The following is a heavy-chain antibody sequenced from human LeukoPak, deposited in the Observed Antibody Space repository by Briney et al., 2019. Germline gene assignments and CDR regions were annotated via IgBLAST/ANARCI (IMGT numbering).Heavy chain of an antibody. J-gene: IGHJ1*01. CDR1: GGSFSGYY. CDR2: INHSGST. D-gene: IGHD2-15*01. V-gene: IGHV4-34*01. CDR3: ARERMMRAYFQH. Sequence: PSETLSLTCAVYGGSFSGYYWSWLRPPPGKGLEWIGEINHSGSTNYNPSLKSRVTISVDTSKNQFSLKLSSVTAADTAVYYCARERMMRAYFQHWGQGTLVTVSS.